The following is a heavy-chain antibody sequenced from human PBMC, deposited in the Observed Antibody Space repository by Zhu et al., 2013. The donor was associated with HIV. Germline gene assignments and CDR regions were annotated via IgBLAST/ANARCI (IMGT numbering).Heavy chain of an antibody. CDR3: SRTKMFAGYWSDF. V-gene: IGHV1-2*02. CDR2: ISPNNGGT. J-gene: IGHJ4*02. D-gene: IGHD3-9*01. Sequence: QVQLVQSGTQVKKPGASVNVSCKASRYTFTNFYVHWIRQAPGQGLEWMGWISPNNGGTIYEQKFQGRVTMTRDTSITTAYMELTRLTPDDTAVYYCSRTKMFAGYWSDFWGQGTLVTVSS. CDR1: RYTFTNFY.